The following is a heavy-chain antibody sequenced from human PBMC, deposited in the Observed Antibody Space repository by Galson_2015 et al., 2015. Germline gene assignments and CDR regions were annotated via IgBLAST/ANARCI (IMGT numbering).Heavy chain of an antibody. CDR1: GFTFDDYA. Sequence: SLRLSCAASGFTFDDYAMHWVRQVPGKGLEWVSGINWNSASIGHADSVKGRFTISRDNAKNSLYLQMNSLRPEDTALYHCAKASLDAFDIWGQGTMVTVSS. CDR2: INWNSASI. V-gene: IGHV3-9*01. J-gene: IGHJ3*02. CDR3: AKASLDAFDI.